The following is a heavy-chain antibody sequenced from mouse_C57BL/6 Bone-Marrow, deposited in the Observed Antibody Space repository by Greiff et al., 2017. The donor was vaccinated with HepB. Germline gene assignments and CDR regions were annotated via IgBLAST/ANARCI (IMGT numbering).Heavy chain of an antibody. CDR2: INPNNGGT. J-gene: IGHJ2*01. CDR3: ARRPLYYDYGTY. D-gene: IGHD2-4*01. CDR1: GYTFTDYY. V-gene: IGHV1-26*01. Sequence: VQLQQSGPELVKPGASVKISCKASGYTFTDYYMNWVKQSHGKSLEWIGDINPNNGGTSYNQKFKGKATLTVDKSSSTAYMELRSLTSEDSAVYYCARRPLYYDYGTYWGQGTTLTVSS.